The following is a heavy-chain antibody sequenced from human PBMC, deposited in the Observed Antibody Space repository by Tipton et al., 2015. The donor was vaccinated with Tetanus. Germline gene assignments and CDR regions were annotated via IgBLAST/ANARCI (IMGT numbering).Heavy chain of an antibody. CDR1: GDSISSYY. D-gene: IGHD5-18*01. CDR3: ARQIGDTYGSALDH. Sequence: GLVKPSETLSLMCNVSGDSISSYYWSWIRQSPGKGLEWIGQIYYTGSANYNPSLNSRITISTDTSKNQFSLTVRSVTAADTAVYYCARQIGDTYGSALDHWGQGTLVTASS. V-gene: IGHV4-59*08. CDR2: IYYTGSA. J-gene: IGHJ5*02.